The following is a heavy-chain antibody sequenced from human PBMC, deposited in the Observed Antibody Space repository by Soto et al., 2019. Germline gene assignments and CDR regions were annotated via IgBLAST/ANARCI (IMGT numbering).Heavy chain of an antibody. Sequence: SETLPLTCAVSGGYISTSNWRSRVRQHPGKGLEWIGAIYHSGSTNYNPSLKSRVTISVDKSKNQFSLKLSSVTAADTAVYYCARVAVAGTRVDYWGQGTLGTVSS. J-gene: IGHJ4*02. CDR1: GGYISTSNW. V-gene: IGHV4-4*02. D-gene: IGHD6-19*01. CDR3: ARVAVAGTRVDY. CDR2: IYHSGST.